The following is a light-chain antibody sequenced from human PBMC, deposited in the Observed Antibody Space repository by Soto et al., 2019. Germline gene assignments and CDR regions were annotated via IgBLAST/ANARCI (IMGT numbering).Light chain of an antibody. CDR2: EVT. V-gene: IGLV2-14*01. J-gene: IGLJ1*01. CDR3: SSYTSTNTPYV. CDR1: SSDVGAYNF. Sequence: QSVLTQPASVSGSPGQSITISCTGSSSDVGAYNFVSWYQHHPGRAPKLILYEVTTRPSGVSSRFSCSKSGNTASLTISGLQADDEATYYCSSYTSTNTPYVFGTGTKVTVL.